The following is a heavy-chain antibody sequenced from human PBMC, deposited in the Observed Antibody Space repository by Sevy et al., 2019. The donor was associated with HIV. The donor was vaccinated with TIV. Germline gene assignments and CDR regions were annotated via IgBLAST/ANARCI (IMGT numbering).Heavy chain of an antibody. CDR3: ARVGELFGAFDI. CDR1: GDSVSSNSAA. J-gene: IGHJ3*02. CDR2: TNYRSKWYN. V-gene: IGHV6-1*01. D-gene: IGHD3-10*01. Sequence: SLTISLTCAISGDSVSSNSAAWNWIRLSPSRGLEWLGRTNYRSKWYNDYAVSVKSRVTINADTSKNQFSLQLKSVIPEDTAVYYCARVGELFGAFDIWGQGTMVTVSS.